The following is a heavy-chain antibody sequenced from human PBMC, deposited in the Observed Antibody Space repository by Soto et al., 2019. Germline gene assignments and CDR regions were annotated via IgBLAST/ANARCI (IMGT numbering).Heavy chain of an antibody. CDR2: INHSGST. CDR3: ARDYRNSSSWYGALNYYYYYYGMDV. Sequence: SETLSLTCVVYGGSFSGYYWSWIRQPPGKGLEWIGEINHSGSTNYNPSLKSRVTISVDTSKNQFSLKLSSVTAADTAVYYCARDYRNSSSWYGALNYYYYYYGMDVWGQGTTVTAP. D-gene: IGHD6-13*01. CDR1: GGSFSGYY. J-gene: IGHJ6*02. V-gene: IGHV4-34*01.